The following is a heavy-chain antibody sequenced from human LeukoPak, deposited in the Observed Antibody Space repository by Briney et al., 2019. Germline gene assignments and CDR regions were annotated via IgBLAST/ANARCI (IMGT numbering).Heavy chain of an antibody. D-gene: IGHD4-17*01. CDR1: GGTFSSYA. V-gene: IGHV1-69*01. CDR3: ARGSLSGDYGDY. Sequence: ASVKVSCKASGGTFSSYAISWVRQAPGQGLEWMGGIIPIFGTANYAQKFQGRVTITADESTSTAYRELSSLRSEDTAVYYCARGSLSGDYGDYWGQGTLVTVSS. J-gene: IGHJ4*02. CDR2: IIPIFGTA.